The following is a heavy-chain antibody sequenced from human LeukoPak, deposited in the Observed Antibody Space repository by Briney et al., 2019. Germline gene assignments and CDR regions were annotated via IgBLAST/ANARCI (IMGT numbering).Heavy chain of an antibody. CDR1: GGSISSGSYY. J-gene: IGHJ3*02. V-gene: IGHV4-61*02. CDR2: IYTSGST. CDR3: ARQSPIDAFGI. Sequence: SETLSLTCTVSGGSISSGSYYWSWIRQPAGKGLEWIGRIYTSGSTNYNPSLKSRVTISVDTSKNQFSLKLTSVTAADTAVYYCARQSPIDAFGIWGQGTMVTVSS.